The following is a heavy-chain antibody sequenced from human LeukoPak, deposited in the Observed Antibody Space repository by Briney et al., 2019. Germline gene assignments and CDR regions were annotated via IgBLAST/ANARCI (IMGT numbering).Heavy chain of an antibody. CDR2: INHSGST. D-gene: IGHD3-22*01. CDR3: ARGGNRYYCDSSGSQGLDY. V-gene: IGHV4-34*01. CDR1: GGSFSGYY. J-gene: IGHJ4*02. Sequence: PSETLSLTCAVYGGSFSGYYWSWIRQPPGKGLEWIGEINHSGSTNYNPSLKSRVTISVDTSKNQFSLKLSSVTAADTAVYYCARGGNRYYCDSSGSQGLDYWGQGTLVTVSS.